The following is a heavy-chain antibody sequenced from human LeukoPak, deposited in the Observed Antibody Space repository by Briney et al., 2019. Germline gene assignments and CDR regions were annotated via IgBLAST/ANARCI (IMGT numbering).Heavy chain of an antibody. D-gene: IGHD3-9*01. Sequence: SETLSLTCTVSGYSIRSGFYWGWIRQPPGKGLEWIGNIYHSGITYSTPSLKSRVTISVDTSKNQFYLKLSSVTAADTAVYYCARAVGTFDWLPLFDYWGQGTLVTVSS. V-gene: IGHV4-38-2*02. CDR3: ARAVGTFDWLPLFDY. J-gene: IGHJ4*02. CDR2: IYHSGIT. CDR1: GYSIRSGFY.